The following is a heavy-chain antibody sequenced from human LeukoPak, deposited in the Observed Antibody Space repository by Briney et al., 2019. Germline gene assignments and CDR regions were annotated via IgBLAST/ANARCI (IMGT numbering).Heavy chain of an antibody. V-gene: IGHV4-59*01. Sequence: SETLSLTCSVSGGSISIYYWSWIRQLPGKGLEWIGYIYYTGTTNYNPSLRSRVTISVETSRNQFSLRLSSVTAADTAVYYCAREDPQTTVPEGMDVWGHGTTVIVSS. J-gene: IGHJ6*02. CDR3: AREDPQTTVPEGMDV. D-gene: IGHD4-17*01. CDR1: GGSISIYY. CDR2: IYYTGTT.